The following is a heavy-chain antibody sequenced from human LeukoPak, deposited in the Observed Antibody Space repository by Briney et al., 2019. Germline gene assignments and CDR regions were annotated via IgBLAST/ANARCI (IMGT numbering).Heavy chain of an antibody. J-gene: IGHJ4*02. Sequence: SETLSLTCTVSGGSLNSYYRSWVRQPPGKGLEWVGYIYYSGSTNYDPSLKSRVTISVDTSKNQFSLKLSSVTAADTAVYYCASGYTYGWYYFDYWGQGTLVTVSS. CDR1: GGSLNSYY. V-gene: IGHV4-59*01. D-gene: IGHD5-18*01. CDR3: ASGYTYGWYYFDY. CDR2: IYYSGST.